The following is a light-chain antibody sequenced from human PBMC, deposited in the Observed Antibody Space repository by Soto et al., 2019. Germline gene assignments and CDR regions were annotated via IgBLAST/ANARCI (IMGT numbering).Light chain of an antibody. Sequence: DIVMAQSPDSLAVSLGERATINCKSSQTVLYSSNNKNYLAWYQHKPGQPPKLLIYWASTRESGVPDRFSGSGSGTDFTLTISGLQAEDGAVYYCQQYFSIPYTFGQGTKLEIK. CDR3: QQYFSIPYT. V-gene: IGKV4-1*01. CDR2: WAS. J-gene: IGKJ2*01. CDR1: QTVLYSSNNKNY.